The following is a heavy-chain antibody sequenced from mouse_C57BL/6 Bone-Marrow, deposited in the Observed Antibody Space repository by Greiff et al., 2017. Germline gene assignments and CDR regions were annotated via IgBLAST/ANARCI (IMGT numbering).Heavy chain of an antibody. D-gene: IGHD2-10*02. CDR1: GYTFTSYW. CDR2: IYPSDSDT. V-gene: IGHV1-61*01. Sequence: QVQLQQPGAALVRPGSSVKLSCKASGYTFTSYWMDWVKQRPGQGLEWVGYIYPSDSDTHYTQKFKDQATFTVDKYSSTAYMQLSSMTSEDSAVYYCGVCSIWYCDVWGTGTTVTVSS. J-gene: IGHJ1*03. CDR3: GVCSIWYCDV.